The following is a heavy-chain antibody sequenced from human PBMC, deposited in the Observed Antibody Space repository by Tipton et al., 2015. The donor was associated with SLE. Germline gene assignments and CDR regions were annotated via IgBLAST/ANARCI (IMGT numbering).Heavy chain of an antibody. V-gene: IGHV3-48*01. J-gene: IGHJ4*02. Sequence: GSLRLSCAASGFTFSSYSMNWVRQAPGKGLEWVSYISSSSSTIYYADSVKGRFTISRDNSKNTLYLQMNSLRPEDSAVYYCAPQGDGSSFDYWGQGTLVTVSS. D-gene: IGHD1-26*01. CDR3: APQGDGSSFDY. CDR1: GFTFSSYS. CDR2: ISSSSSTI.